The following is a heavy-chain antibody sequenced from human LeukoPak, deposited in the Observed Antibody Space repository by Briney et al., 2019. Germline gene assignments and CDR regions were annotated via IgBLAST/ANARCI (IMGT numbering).Heavy chain of an antibody. CDR3: AREVTRGNFDY. CDR1: GGSISSGGYY. CDR2: IYHSGSA. J-gene: IGHJ4*02. V-gene: IGHV4-30-2*01. D-gene: IGHD2-21*02. Sequence: SETLSLTCTVSGGSISSGGYYWTWIRQPPGKGLEWIGYIYHSGSAYYNPSLKSRVTISVDRSKNQFSLKLSSVTAADTAVYYCAREVTRGNFDYWGQGTLVTVSS.